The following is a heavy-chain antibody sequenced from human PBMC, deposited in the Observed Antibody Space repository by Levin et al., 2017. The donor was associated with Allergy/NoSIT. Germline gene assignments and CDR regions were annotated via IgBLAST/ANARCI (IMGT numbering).Heavy chain of an antibody. J-gene: IGHJ4*02. CDR3: ARVGLGIAVAVYFDY. D-gene: IGHD6-19*01. CDR1: GFTFSDYY. V-gene: IGHV3-11*03. CDR2: ISSSSSYT. Sequence: GESLKISCAASGFTFSDYYMSWIRQAPGKGLEWVSYISSSSSYTNYADSVKGRFTISRDNAKNSLYLQMNSLRAEDTAVYYCARVGLGIAVAVYFDYWGQGTLVTVSS.